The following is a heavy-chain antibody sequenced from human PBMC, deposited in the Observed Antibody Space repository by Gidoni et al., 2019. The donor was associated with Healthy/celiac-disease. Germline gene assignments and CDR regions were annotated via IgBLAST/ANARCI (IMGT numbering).Heavy chain of an antibody. V-gene: IGHV3-9*01. J-gene: IGHJ4*02. CDR2: ISWNSGSI. Sequence: GKGLEWVSGISWNSGSIGYADSVKGRFTISRDNAKNSLYLQMNSLRAEDTALYYCAKGYSGYPESNFDYWGQGTLVTVSS. D-gene: IGHD5-12*01. CDR3: AKGYSGYPESNFDY.